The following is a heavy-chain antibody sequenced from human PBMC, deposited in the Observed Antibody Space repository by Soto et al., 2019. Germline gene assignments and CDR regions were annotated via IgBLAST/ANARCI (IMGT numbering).Heavy chain of an antibody. J-gene: IGHJ6*02. CDR3: ARLPLHYALDYYYYGMDV. Sequence: SPTLSLTCTVSCVSPSPSTYYWGLIRLPPGKGLEWIGSIYYSGSTYYNPSLKSRVTISVDTSKNQFSLKLSSVTAADTAVYYCARLPLHYALDYYYYGMDVWGQGTTVT. D-gene: IGHD2-2*01. V-gene: IGHV4-39*01. CDR2: IYYSGST. CDR1: CVSPSPSTYY.